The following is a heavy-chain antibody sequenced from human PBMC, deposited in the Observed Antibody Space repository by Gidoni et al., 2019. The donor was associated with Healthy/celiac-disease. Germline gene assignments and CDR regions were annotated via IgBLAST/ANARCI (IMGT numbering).Heavy chain of an antibody. CDR3: ARRGGGGVTGVNWFDP. D-gene: IGHD3-10*01. J-gene: IGHJ5*02. CDR2: IYPGDSDT. Sequence: VQLVQSGAEVKQPGASLKISCKGSGYSSTSYWIVWVLQMPGKGLEWMGIIYPGDSDTRYSPSFQGQVTISADKSISTAYLQWSSLKASDTAMYYCARRGGGGVTGVNWFDPWGQGTLVTVSS. V-gene: IGHV5-51*03. CDR1: GYSSTSYW.